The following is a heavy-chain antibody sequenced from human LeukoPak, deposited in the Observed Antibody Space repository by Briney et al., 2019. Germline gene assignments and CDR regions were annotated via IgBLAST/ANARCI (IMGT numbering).Heavy chain of an antibody. CDR2: IYNGVNT. V-gene: IGHV4-61*01. J-gene: IGHJ5*02. D-gene: IGHD1-26*01. CDR1: GASVSSASY. Sequence: SETLSLTCTVSGASVSSASYWTWIRQPPGKGVEWIAHIYNGVNTYYNPSLKSRVTISVDTSKNQFSLRLNSVTAADTAVYYCARSRAFNSGAFDPWGQGSLVTVSS. CDR3: ARSRAFNSGAFDP.